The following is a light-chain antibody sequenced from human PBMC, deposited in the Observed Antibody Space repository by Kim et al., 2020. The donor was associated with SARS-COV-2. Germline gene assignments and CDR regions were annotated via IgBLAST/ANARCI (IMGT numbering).Light chain of an antibody. V-gene: IGLV10-54*04. Sequence: QTDTITCTGNSNNVGNKEAVWLQQHQGHPPKLLSYRDNNRPSGISQRFSASRSGNTASLTITGLQPEDDADYYCSAWDNNLSAWLFGGGTQLTVL. CDR1: SNNVGNKE. J-gene: IGLJ3*02. CDR2: RDN. CDR3: SAWDNNLSAWL.